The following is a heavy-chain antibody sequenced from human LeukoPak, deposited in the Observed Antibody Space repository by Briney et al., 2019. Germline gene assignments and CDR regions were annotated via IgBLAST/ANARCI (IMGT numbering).Heavy chain of an antibody. CDR3: AREAWAGTLSGWFDP. CDR2: IFSSGST. Sequence: PSKTLSLTCSVSGGPISRGAYYWSWVRQLPGKGLEWIGYIFSSGSTSYSPSLRSRVTVSFDTSKNQFFLNLSSVTAADTAVYYCAREAWAGTLSGWFDPWGQGTLVTVSS. D-gene: IGHD1-7*01. CDR1: GGPISRGAYY. J-gene: IGHJ5*02. V-gene: IGHV4-31*03.